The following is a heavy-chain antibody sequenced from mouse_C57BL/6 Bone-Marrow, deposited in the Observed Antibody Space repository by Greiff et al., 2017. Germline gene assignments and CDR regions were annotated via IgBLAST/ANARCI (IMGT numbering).Heavy chain of an antibody. CDR3: ARYGYDGKNYFDY. V-gene: IGHV1-81*01. D-gene: IGHD2-2*01. CDR2: IYPRSGNT. J-gene: IGHJ2*01. CDR1: GYTFTSSG. Sequence: VQLQQSGAELARPGASVKLSCKASGYTFTSSGISWVKQRTGQGLEWIGEIYPRSGNTYYNEKFKGKATLTADKSSSTAYMELRSLTSEDSAVYFCARYGYDGKNYFDYWGQGTTLTVSS.